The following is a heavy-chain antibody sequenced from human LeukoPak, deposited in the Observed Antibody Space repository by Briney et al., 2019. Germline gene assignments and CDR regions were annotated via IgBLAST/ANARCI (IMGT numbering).Heavy chain of an antibody. J-gene: IGHJ6*02. CDR3: AGTTMVRGVIITGGIDV. V-gene: IGHV1-2*02. Sequence: ASVKDSCKASGYTFTGYYMHWVRQTRGQGLEWMGWINSNSGGTNYAQKFEGRVTMTRGTSISTAYMERSRLRSDDTAVYYCAGTTMVRGVIITGGIDVWGQGTTVTVSS. D-gene: IGHD3-10*01. CDR2: INSNSGGT. CDR1: GYTFTGYY.